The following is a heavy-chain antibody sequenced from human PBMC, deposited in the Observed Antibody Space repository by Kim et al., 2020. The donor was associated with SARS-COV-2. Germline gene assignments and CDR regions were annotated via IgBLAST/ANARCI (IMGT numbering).Heavy chain of an antibody. V-gene: IGHV4-34*01. Sequence: SETLSLTCAVYGGSFSGYYWSWIRQPPGKGLEWIGEINHSGSTNYNPSLKSRVTISVDTSKNQFSLKLSSVTAADTAVYYCASSIAAAGTGNSFDYWGQG. CDR2: INHSGST. J-gene: IGHJ4*02. D-gene: IGHD6-13*01. CDR1: GGSFSGYY. CDR3: ASSIAAAGTGNSFDY.